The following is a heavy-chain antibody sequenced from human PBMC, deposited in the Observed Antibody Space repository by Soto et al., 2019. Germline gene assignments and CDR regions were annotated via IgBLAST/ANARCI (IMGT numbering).Heavy chain of an antibody. D-gene: IGHD6-19*01. CDR3: AKDATRTSGWYYFDY. Sequence: LRLSCAASGFTFSDYYMTWLRQAPGKGPECISYISFGSSFTYYTDSVKGRFIISRDNSKKMLYLQMNSLRAEDTAVYYCAKDATRTSGWYYFDYWGQGALVNV. V-gene: IGHV3-11*03. J-gene: IGHJ4*02. CDR1: GFTFSDYY. CDR2: ISFGSSFT.